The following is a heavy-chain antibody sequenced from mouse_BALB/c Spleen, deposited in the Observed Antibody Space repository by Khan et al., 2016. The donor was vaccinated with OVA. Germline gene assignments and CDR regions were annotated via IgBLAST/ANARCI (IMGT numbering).Heavy chain of an antibody. V-gene: IGHV1-20*02. Sequence: VQLKQSGPELVKPGASVKISCKASGYSFTGYFMNWVMQSHGKSLEWIGRINPYNDDTFYNQKFKGKATLTVDKSSSTAHMELRSLASEDSAVYYCAKWRLLRTFDYWGQGTTLTVSS. CDR1: GYSFTGYF. D-gene: IGHD1-1*01. J-gene: IGHJ2*01. CDR2: INPYNDDT. CDR3: AKWRLLRTFDY.